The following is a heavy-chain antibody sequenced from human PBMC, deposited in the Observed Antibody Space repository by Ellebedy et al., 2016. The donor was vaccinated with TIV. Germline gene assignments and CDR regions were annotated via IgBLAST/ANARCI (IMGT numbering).Heavy chain of an antibody. J-gene: IGHJ4*02. V-gene: IGHV4-4*02. CDR2: ISHSGDT. CDR3: ARSSGYFSLDY. D-gene: IGHD3-22*01. CDR1: GGSITTGTY. Sequence: SETLSLXXAVSGGSITTGTYWSWVRQPPGAGLEWIGEISHSGDTKYNPSLKTRVTISIDKSKNQFSLRLNSVTAADTAVYYCARSSGYFSLDYWGQGTLVTVSS.